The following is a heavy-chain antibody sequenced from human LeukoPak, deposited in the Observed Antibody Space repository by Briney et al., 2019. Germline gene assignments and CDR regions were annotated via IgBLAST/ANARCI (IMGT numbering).Heavy chain of an antibody. V-gene: IGHV3-23*01. CDR3: AKDKDYYDSSGNFGNPTVFDY. J-gene: IGHJ4*02. D-gene: IGHD3-22*01. CDR1: GFTFSSYA. Sequence: GGSLRLSCAASGFTFSSYAMSWVRQAPGKGLEWVSGISGSGGSTYYADSVKGRFTISRDNSKNTLYLQVNSLRAEDTAVYYCAKDKDYYDSSGNFGNPTVFDYWGQGTLVTVSS. CDR2: ISGSGGST.